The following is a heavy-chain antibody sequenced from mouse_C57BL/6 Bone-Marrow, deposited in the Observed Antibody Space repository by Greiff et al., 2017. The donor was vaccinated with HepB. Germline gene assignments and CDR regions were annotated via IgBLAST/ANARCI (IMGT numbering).Heavy chain of an antibody. CDR1: GYTFTNYW. V-gene: IGHV1-63*01. CDR2: IYPGGGYT. Sequence: VQLQQSGAELVRPGTSVKMSCKASGYTFTNYWIGWAKQRPGHGLEWIGDIYPGGGYTNYNEKFKGRATLTADKSSSTAYMQFSSLTSEDSAIYYGARYGSSGTRYFDVWGTGTTVTVSS. D-gene: IGHD1-1*01. CDR3: ARYGSSGTRYFDV. J-gene: IGHJ1*03.